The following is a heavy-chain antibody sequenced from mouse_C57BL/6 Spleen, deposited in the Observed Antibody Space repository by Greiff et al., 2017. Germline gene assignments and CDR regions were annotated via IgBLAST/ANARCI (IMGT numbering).Heavy chain of an antibody. D-gene: IGHD1-1*01. CDR3: ATPYYGSSYGGYWYFDV. CDR2: ISSGSSTI. J-gene: IGHJ1*03. Sequence: EVQRVESGGGLVKPGGSLKLSCAASGFTFSDYGMHWVRQAPEKGLEWVAYISSGSSTIYYADTVKGRFTISRDNAKNTLFLQMTSLRSEDTAMYYCATPYYGSSYGGYWYFDVWGTGTTVTVSS. CDR1: GFTFSDYG. V-gene: IGHV5-17*01.